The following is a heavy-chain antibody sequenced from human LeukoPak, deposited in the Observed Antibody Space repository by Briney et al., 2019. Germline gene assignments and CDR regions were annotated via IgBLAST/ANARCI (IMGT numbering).Heavy chain of an antibody. J-gene: IGHJ4*02. CDR3: ARDADYVWGSYLRFDY. D-gene: IGHD3-16*02. Sequence: GGSLRLSCAASGFTFSSYSMNWVRQAPGKGLEWVSSISSSSSYIYYVDSVKGRFTISRDNAKNSLYLQMNSLRVEDTAVYYCARDADYVWGSYLRFDYWGQGTLVTVSS. CDR1: GFTFSSYS. CDR2: ISSSSSYI. V-gene: IGHV3-21*01.